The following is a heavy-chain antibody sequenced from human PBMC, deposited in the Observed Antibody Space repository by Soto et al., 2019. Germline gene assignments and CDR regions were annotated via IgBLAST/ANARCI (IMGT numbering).Heavy chain of an antibody. CDR1: GFNFASSW. J-gene: IGHJ4*02. D-gene: IGHD6-13*01. Sequence: EVQVVESGGGLVQPGGSLRLSCVASGFNFASSWLNWVRQTPGKGLECVANISPEGASRNYVDSVRGRFTVSRDDAKRSLYLQMNSLRADDTALYYCARASREPAADKWGQGTLVTVSS. CDR3: ARASREPAADK. CDR2: ISPEGASR. V-gene: IGHV3-7*03.